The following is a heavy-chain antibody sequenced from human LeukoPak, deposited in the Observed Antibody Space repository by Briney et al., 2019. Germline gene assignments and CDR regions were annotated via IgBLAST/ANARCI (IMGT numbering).Heavy chain of an antibody. CDR3: ASPWGGFDN. V-gene: IGHV4-39*01. D-gene: IGHD3-16*01. CDR1: GGSISGSGYY. CDR2: IYYTGST. Sequence: SETLSLTCSVSGGSISGSGYYWAWIRQPPGKGLEWIGSIYYTGSTHYNSSLKSRVTMSVDTSKNQFSLKLSSVTAADTAVYYCASPWGGFDNWGQGTLVTVSS. J-gene: IGHJ4*02.